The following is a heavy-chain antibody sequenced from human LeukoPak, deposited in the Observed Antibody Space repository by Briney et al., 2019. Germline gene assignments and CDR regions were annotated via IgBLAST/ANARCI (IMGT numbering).Heavy chain of an antibody. CDR2: ITSRTSYV. D-gene: IGHD3-10*01. V-gene: IGHV3-21*01. Sequence: GGSLRLSCAASGFTFSSYSMNWVRQAPGKGQEWVSTITSRTSYVYYADSVKGRFTISRDNAKNSLYLQMNSLRDEDTAVYYCARAYYYGSGSYCDYWGQGTLVTVSS. CDR1: GFTFSSYS. CDR3: ARAYYYGSGSYCDY. J-gene: IGHJ4*02.